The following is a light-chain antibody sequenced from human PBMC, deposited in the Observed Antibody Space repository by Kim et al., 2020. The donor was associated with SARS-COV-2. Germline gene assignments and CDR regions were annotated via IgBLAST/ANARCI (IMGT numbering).Light chain of an antibody. CDR3: QQYGNSRT. CDR1: QTVSRNQ. J-gene: IGKJ1*01. V-gene: IGKV3-20*01. CDR2: GAS. Sequence: WSPGERATLSCRASQTVSRNQLAWYQQKPGQAPRLLIYGASSRATGIPDRFSGRGSGTDFSLTISRLEPEDCAVYYCQQYGNSRTFGQGTKVEIK.